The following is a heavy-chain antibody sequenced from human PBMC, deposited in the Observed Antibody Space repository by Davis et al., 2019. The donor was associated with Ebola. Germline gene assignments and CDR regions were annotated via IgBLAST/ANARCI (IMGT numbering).Heavy chain of an antibody. CDR1: GGSFSGYY. J-gene: IGHJ6*02. D-gene: IGHD4-23*01. V-gene: IGHV4-34*01. CDR2: INHSGST. CDR3: ARVTTVAINYYYYYGMDV. Sequence: SETLSLTCAVYGGSFSGYYWSWIRRPPGKGLEWIGEINHSGSTNYNPSLKSRVTISVDTSKNQFSLKLSSVTAADTSVYYCARVTTVAINYYYYYGMDVWGQGTTVTVSS.